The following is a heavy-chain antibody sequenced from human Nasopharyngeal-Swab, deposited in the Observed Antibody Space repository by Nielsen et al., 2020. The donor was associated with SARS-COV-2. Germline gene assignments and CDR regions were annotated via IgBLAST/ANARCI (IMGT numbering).Heavy chain of an antibody. CDR1: GFTFSSYA. CDR3: ARNYDSSGYRHPSSNYYYYYGMDV. CDR2: ISGSGGST. J-gene: IGHJ6*02. D-gene: IGHD3-22*01. Sequence: GGSLRLSCAASGFTFSSYAMSWVRQAPGKGLEWVSAISGSGGSTYYADSVKGRFPISRDNSKNTLYLQMNSLRAEDTAVYYCARNYDSSGYRHPSSNYYYYYGMDVWGQGTTVTVSS. V-gene: IGHV3-23*01.